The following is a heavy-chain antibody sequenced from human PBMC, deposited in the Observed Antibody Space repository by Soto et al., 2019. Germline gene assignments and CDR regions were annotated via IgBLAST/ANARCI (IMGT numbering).Heavy chain of an antibody. Sequence: PGGSLRLSCAASGFTFSSYWMHWVRQAPGKGLVWVSRIRSDGSSTSYADSVKGRFTISRDNAKNSLYLQMNSLRAEDTALYYCARGYYYGSGSPERIAPFLWGQGTLVTVSS. J-gene: IGHJ4*02. CDR1: GFTFSSYW. D-gene: IGHD3-10*01. V-gene: IGHV3-74*01. CDR2: IRSDGSST. CDR3: ARGYYYGSGSPERIAPFL.